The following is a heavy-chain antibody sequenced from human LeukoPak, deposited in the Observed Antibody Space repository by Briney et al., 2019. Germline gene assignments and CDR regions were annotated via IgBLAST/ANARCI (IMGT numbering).Heavy chain of an antibody. CDR2: ISGSDGST. D-gene: IGHD2-21*01. V-gene: IGHV3-23*01. Sequence: GGSLRLSCAASGFTFINAWMAWVRQAPGKGLEWVSAISGSDGSTWYADSVKGRFTISRDNSKNTLYLHMNSLRDEDTALYYCAGDRAYPNDVFNIWGQGTMITVS. CDR3: AGDRAYPNDVFNI. J-gene: IGHJ3*02. CDR1: GFTFINAW.